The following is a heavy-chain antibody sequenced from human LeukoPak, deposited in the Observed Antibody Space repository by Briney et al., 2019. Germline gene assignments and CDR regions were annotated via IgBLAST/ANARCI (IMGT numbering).Heavy chain of an antibody. Sequence: SETLSLTCTVSGGSISSGDYYWSWIRQPPGKGLEWIGYIYYSGSTYYNPSLKSRVTISVDTSKNQFSPKLSSVTAADTAVYYCARVYYYGSGSYWYYFDYWGQGTLVTVSS. J-gene: IGHJ4*02. CDR1: GGSISSGDYY. V-gene: IGHV4-30-4*01. D-gene: IGHD3-10*01. CDR2: IYYSGST. CDR3: ARVYYYGSGSYWYYFDY.